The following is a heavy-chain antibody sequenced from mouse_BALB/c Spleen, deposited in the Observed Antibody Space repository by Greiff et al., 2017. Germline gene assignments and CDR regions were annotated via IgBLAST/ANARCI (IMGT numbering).Heavy chain of an antibody. D-gene: IGHD4-1*01. V-gene: IGHV14-3*02. J-gene: IGHJ2*01. Sequence: VQLQQSGAELVKPGASVKLSCTASGFNIKDTYMHWVKQRPEQGLEWIGRIDPANGNTKYDPKFQGKATITADTSSNTAYLQLSSLTSEDTAVYYCARFSAYWDEDYWGQGTTLTVAS. CDR2: IDPANGNT. CDR3: ARFSAYWDEDY. CDR1: GFNIKDTY.